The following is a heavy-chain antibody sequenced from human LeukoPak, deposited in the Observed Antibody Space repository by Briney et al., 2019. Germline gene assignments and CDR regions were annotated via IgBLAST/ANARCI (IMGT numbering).Heavy chain of an antibody. CDR1: GYTFTSYG. CDR3: AKKPLGELSLQLDY. V-gene: IGHV1-18*01. CDR2: LSAYNSHT. D-gene: IGHD3-16*02. Sequence: ALWKVSCKASGYTFTSYGISWVRQAPGHGREGMGYLSAYNSHTNYAQNLQGRVTMTTETSTSTAYVELRSLRSDDTAVYYCAKKPLGELSLQLDYWGQGTLVTVSS. J-gene: IGHJ4*02.